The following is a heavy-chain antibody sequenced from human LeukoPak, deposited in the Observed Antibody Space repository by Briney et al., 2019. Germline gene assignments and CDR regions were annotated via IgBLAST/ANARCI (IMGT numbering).Heavy chain of an antibody. CDR1: GGSFSGYY. CDR3: ARDVFWSRPVDV. J-gene: IGHJ6*04. V-gene: IGHV4-34*01. Sequence: PSETLSLTCAVYGGSFSGYYWSWIRQPPGKGLEWIGEINHSGSTNYNPALKSRVTISVDTSKNQFSLKLSSVTAADTAVYYCARDVFWSRPVDVWGKGTTVTVSS. CDR2: INHSGST. D-gene: IGHD3-3*01.